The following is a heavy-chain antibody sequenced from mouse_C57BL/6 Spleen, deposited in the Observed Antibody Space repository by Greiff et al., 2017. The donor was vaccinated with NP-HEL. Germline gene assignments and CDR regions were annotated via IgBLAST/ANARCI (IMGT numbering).Heavy chain of an antibody. Sequence: EVQLVESGPGLVKPSQSLSLTCSVTGYSITSGYYWNWIRQFPGNKLEWMGYISYDGSNNYNPSLKNRISITRDTSKNQFFLKLNSVTTEDTATYYCARDRGGDFDYWGQGTTLTVSS. V-gene: IGHV3-6*01. D-gene: IGHD3-1*01. CDR1: GYSITSGYY. CDR2: ISYDGSN. J-gene: IGHJ2*01. CDR3: ARDRGGDFDY.